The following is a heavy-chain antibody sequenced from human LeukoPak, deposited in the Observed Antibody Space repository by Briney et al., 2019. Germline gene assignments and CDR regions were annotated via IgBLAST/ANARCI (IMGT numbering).Heavy chain of an antibody. Sequence: SETLSLTCTVSGGSISSSSYYWGWIRQAPGKGLEWIGSIYYSGSTYYNPSLKSRVTISVDTSKNQFSLKLSSVTAADTAVYYCARHEAYCSGGSCYWGWFDPWGQGTLVTVSS. V-gene: IGHV4-39*01. CDR2: IYYSGST. D-gene: IGHD2-15*01. CDR3: ARHEAYCSGGSCYWGWFDP. J-gene: IGHJ5*02. CDR1: GGSISSSSYY.